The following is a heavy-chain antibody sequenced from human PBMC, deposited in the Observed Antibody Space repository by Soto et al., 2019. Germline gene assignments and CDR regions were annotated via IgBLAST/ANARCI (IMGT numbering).Heavy chain of an antibody. D-gene: IGHD1-26*01. CDR3: ARDRATFDY. CDR2: ISGSGSNT. CDR1: GFTFTSYA. V-gene: IGHV3-23*01. Sequence: GGSPRLSCAASGFTFTSYAMSWVRLTPGKGLEWVSAISGSGSNTFYADSVRGRFTISRDNSKNTVFLQMNNLRAEDTAVYFCARDRATFDYWGQGTRVTVSS. J-gene: IGHJ4*02.